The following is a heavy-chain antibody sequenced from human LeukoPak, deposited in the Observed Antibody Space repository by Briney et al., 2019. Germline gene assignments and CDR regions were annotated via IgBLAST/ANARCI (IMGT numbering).Heavy chain of an antibody. V-gene: IGHV4-4*07. CDR2: IHTSGST. CDR3: ARDLKVRYCSSTSCSDYYYMDA. J-gene: IGHJ6*03. D-gene: IGHD2-2*01. Sequence: SETLSLTCTVSGGSISSYYWSWIRQPAGKGLEWIGRIHTSGSTNYNPSLKSRVTMSVDTSKNQFSLKLSSVTAADTAVYYCARDLKVRYCSSTSCSDYYYMDAWGKGPRSPSP. CDR1: GGSISSYY.